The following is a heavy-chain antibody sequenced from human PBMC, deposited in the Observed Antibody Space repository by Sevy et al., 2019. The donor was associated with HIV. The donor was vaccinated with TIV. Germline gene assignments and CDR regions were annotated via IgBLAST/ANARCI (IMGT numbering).Heavy chain of an antibody. CDR2: ISGDGSNT. V-gene: IGHV3-30*18. CDR3: AKTYADTTMDLYYYDS. Sequence: GGSLRLSCAASGLTFSTYGMHWVRQAPSKGLEWVALISGDGSNTYYAGSVTGRFTISRDNSKNTLYLQMNSLRADDTAMYYCAKTYADTTMDLYYYDSWGQGTLVTVSS. CDR1: GLTFSTYG. J-gene: IGHJ4*02. D-gene: IGHD5-18*01.